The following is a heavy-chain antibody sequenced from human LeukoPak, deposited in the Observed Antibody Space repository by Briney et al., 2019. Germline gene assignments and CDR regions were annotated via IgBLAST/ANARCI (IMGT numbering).Heavy chain of an antibody. D-gene: IGHD5-24*01. CDR2: IDPKNGAT. CDR3: VNRDDGYIFY. Sequence: ASVKVSCKASGNIFNGHYIHWVRQAPGQGLEWMGWIDPKNGATNYAQDYRGRVSMTRGTSITTAYMELSGLTFDDTAVYFCVNRDDGYIFYWGQGTLVTVSS. CDR1: GNIFNGHY. J-gene: IGHJ4*02. V-gene: IGHV1-2*02.